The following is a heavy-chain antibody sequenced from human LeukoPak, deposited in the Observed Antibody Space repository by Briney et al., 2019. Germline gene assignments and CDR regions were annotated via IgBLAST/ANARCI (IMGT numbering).Heavy chain of an antibody. CDR2: ISSSGSTI. D-gene: IGHD4-17*01. J-gene: IGHJ4*02. CDR1: GFTFSDYY. Sequence: GGSLRLSCAASGFTFSDYYMSWIRQAPGKGLEWVSYISSSGSTIYYADSVKGRFTISRDNAKNSLYLQMNSLRAEDTAVYYCARDKFLKLTVTTPFDYWGQGTLVTVSS. V-gene: IGHV3-11*01. CDR3: ARDKFLKLTVTTPFDY.